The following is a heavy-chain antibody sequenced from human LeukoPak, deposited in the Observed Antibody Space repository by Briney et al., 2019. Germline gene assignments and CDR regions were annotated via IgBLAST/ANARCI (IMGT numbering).Heavy chain of an antibody. CDR1: GFTFSNYA. J-gene: IGHJ4*02. D-gene: IGHD2-8*01. CDR2: ISGSGGST. V-gene: IGHV3-23*01. Sequence: PGGSLRLSCAASGFTFSNYAMIWVRQAPGKGLECVSLISGSGGSTHYADSVKGRFATSRDNSKNTLYLQMNSLRAEDTAVYYCAKQATSEYGIYDYWGQGTLVTVSS. CDR3: AKQATSEYGIYDY.